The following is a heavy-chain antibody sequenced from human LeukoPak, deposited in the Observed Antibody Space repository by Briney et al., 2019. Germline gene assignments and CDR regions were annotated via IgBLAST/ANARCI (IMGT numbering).Heavy chain of an antibody. D-gene: IGHD6-19*01. J-gene: IGHJ4*02. CDR3: ARGYSGWYGGYDY. CDR2: IPWNSGNK. CDR1: GFTFDDYA. V-gene: IGHV3-9*01. Sequence: GRSLRLSCAAPGFTFDDYAMHWVRQAPGKGLEWISGIPWNSGNKGYADSLKGRFSISRDNVKNSLYLQMNSLRPEDAGLYYCARGYSGWYGGYDYWGQGTLVTVSS.